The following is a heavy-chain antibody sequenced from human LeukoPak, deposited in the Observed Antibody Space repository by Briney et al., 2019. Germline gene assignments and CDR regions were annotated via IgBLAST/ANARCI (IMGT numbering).Heavy chain of an antibody. CDR2: IYYRGTT. Sequence: SETLSLTCTVSGGSTSDYYWNWIRQPPGKGLEWIGYIYYRGTTNYNPSLNSRVTISLDSSKNQFSLRLNSVTAADTAIYYCARGPPRTGRERYFDDWGQGTLVSVSS. D-gene: IGHD1-1*01. J-gene: IGHJ4*02. V-gene: IGHV4-59*01. CDR3: ARGPPRTGRERYFDD. CDR1: GGSTSDYY.